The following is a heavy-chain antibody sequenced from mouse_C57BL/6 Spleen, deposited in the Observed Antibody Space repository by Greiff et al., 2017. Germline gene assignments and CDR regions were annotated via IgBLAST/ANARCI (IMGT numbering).Heavy chain of an antibody. J-gene: IGHJ4*01. CDR2: IDPNSGGT. CDR1: GYTFTSYW. CDR3: ARTNYYGSSHYYAMDY. V-gene: IGHV1-72*01. Sequence: VQLQQPGAELVKPGASVKLSCKASGYTFTSYWMHWVKQRPGRGLEWIGGIDPNSGGTKYNEKFKSKATLTVDKPSSTAYMQLSSLTSEDSAVYYCARTNYYGSSHYYAMDYWGQGTSVTVSS. D-gene: IGHD1-1*01.